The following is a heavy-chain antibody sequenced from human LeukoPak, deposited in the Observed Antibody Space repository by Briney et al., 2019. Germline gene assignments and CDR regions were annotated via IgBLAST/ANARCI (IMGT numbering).Heavy chain of an antibody. CDR2: ISSSSSYI. Sequence: ETLSLTCAVSGGSISSSNWWSWVRQPPGKGLEWVSSISSSSSYIYYADSVKGRFTISRDNAKNSLYLQMNSLRAEDTAVYYCAREGPRPADYDFWSGPEDPTLWGQGTLVTVSS. D-gene: IGHD3-3*01. J-gene: IGHJ4*02. CDR3: AREGPRPADYDFWSGPEDPTL. CDR1: GGSISSSN. V-gene: IGHV3-21*01.